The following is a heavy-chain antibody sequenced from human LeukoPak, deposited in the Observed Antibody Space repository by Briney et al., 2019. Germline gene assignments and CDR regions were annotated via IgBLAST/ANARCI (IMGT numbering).Heavy chain of an antibody. V-gene: IGHV3-30*18. CDR1: GFTFSSYG. CDR3: AKDFRDGYNHPSYYFDS. J-gene: IGHJ4*02. Sequence: GSLRLSCAASGFTFSSYGMHWVRQAPGKGLEWVAVMSFDGSNEYYADSVQGRFTVARDNSKNTMYLQMNSLRPEDTAVYYCAKDFRDGYNHPSYYFDSWGQGTLVTVSS. D-gene: IGHD5-24*01. CDR2: MSFDGSNE.